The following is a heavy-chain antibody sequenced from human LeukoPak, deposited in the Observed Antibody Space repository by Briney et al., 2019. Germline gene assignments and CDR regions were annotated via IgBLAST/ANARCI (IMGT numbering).Heavy chain of an antibody. J-gene: IGHJ5*02. CDR3: ARDSGPAARGSDP. V-gene: IGHV4-30-4*01. Sequence: SQTLSLTCTVSGGSISSGDYYWSWIRQPLGKGLEWIGYIYYSGSTYYNPSLKSRVTISVDTSKNQFSLKLSSVTAADTAVYYCARDSGPAARGSDPWGQGTLVTVSS. CDR1: GGSISSGDYY. D-gene: IGHD2-2*01. CDR2: IYYSGST.